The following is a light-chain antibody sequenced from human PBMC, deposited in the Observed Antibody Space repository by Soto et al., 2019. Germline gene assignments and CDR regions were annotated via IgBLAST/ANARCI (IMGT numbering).Light chain of an antibody. CDR1: RSNIGNNY. Sequence: QSVLTQPPSVSAAPGQKVTISCSGSRSNIGNNYVAWYQQFPGTVPKLLIYNNNGRPSGTPDRFSGSASGTSATLTITELQTGDEADYFCVTWDTSLRTGVIGGGTQLTVL. CDR3: VTWDTSLRTGV. CDR2: NNN. J-gene: IGLJ3*02. V-gene: IGLV1-51*01.